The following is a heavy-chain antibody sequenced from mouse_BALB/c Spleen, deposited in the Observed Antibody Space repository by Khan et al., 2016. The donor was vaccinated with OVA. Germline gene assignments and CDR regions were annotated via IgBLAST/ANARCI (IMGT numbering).Heavy chain of an antibody. CDR2: INTYTGEP. Sequence: LVESGPELKKPGETVKISCKASGFTFTNYGMNWVKQAPGKGLRWMGWINTYTGEPTYADDFKGRFAFSLETSASTAYLQINNLKNEDMATYFCARTYDSYDRYCDVWGAGTTVTVSS. D-gene: IGHD2-12*01. J-gene: IGHJ1*01. CDR1: GFTFTNYG. CDR3: ARTYDSYDRYCDV. V-gene: IGHV9-1*02.